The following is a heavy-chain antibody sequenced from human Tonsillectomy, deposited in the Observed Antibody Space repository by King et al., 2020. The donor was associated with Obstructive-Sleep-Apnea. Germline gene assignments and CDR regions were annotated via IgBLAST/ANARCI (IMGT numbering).Heavy chain of an antibody. CDR1: GYTFTSYD. CDR2: MNPNSGNT. J-gene: IGHJ4*02. Sequence: VQLVESGAEVKKPGASVKVSCKASGYTFTSYDINWVRQATGQGLEWMGWMNPNSGNTGDAQKFQGSGTVTRNTSISTAYMELSSLRSEDTAVYYCARGPKESRGWFDYWGRGTLGTVAS. V-gene: IGHV1-8*01. D-gene: IGHD6-19*01. CDR3: ARGPKESRGWFDY.